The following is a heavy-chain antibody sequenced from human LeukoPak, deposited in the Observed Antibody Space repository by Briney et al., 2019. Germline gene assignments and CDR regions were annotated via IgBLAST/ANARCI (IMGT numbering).Heavy chain of an antibody. D-gene: IGHD2-2*01. CDR2: ISYDGSNK. Sequence: GGSLRLSCAASGFTFSSYAMHWVRQAPGKGLEWVAVISYDGSNKYYADSVKGRFTISRDNSKNTLYLQMNSLRAEDTAVYYCAPLAGIVVVPAAALYMDVWGQGTTVTVSS. CDR1: GFTFSSYA. CDR3: APLAGIVVVPAAALYMDV. J-gene: IGHJ6*02. V-gene: IGHV3-30-3*01.